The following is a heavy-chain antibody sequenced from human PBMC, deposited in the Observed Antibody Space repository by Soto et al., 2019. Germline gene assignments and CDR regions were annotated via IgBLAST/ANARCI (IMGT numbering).Heavy chain of an antibody. CDR2: IYYSGST. Sequence: QVQLQESGPGLVKPSETLSLTCTVSGGSISSYYWSWIRQPPGQGLEWIGYIYYSGSTNSNPSLTRRVPTSVATSNHQLPLKLSSVTAADAAVYYCASRDGSCFVYWGQGALVTVSS. V-gene: IGHV4-59*08. J-gene: IGHJ4*02. CDR1: GGSISSYY. CDR3: ASRDGSCFVY.